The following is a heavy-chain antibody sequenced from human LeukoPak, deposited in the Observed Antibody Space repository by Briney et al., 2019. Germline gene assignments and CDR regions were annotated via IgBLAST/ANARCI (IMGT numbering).Heavy chain of an antibody. J-gene: IGHJ4*02. CDR3: AREGEIAAGWETD. V-gene: IGHV1-18*01. D-gene: IGHD6-13*01. Sequence: ASVKVSYKVTGYSFINSGISWVRQAPGQGLEWMGWISVNGGYTNFAQSHRDRVTLTTDTSTSTAYLELTDLRSDDTAVYYCAREGEIAAGWETDWGQGTLVTVSS. CDR1: GYSFINSG. CDR2: ISVNGGYT.